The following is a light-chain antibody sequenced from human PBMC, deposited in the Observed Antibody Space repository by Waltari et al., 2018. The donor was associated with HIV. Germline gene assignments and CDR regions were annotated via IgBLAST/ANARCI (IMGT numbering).Light chain of an antibody. Sequence: QSALTQPASVSGSPGQSITISCTGTSSGVGGYNYVSWYQQHPGKAPQLTFYDVTKRPSGVSNRFSGSKSGNTASLTISGLQAEDEADYYCCSYAGSGTWVFGGGTKLTVL. CDR2: DVT. J-gene: IGLJ3*02. CDR1: SSGVGGYNY. CDR3: CSYAGSGTWV. V-gene: IGLV2-23*02.